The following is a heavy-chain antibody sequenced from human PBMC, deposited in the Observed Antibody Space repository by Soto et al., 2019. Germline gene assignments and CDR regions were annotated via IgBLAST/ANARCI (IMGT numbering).Heavy chain of an antibody. D-gene: IGHD3-16*01. CDR2: INQDGSEK. V-gene: IGHV3-7*05. CDR3: AGGGHVDT. CDR1: GFTFSTYW. Sequence: GGSLRLSCAASGFTFSTYWMTWVRQAPGKGLQWVANINQDGSEKHYVDSVKGRFTISRDNTKNSLYLQMNSLRAEDTAVYYCAGGGHVDTCGKETQVTFSS. J-gene: IGHJ5*02.